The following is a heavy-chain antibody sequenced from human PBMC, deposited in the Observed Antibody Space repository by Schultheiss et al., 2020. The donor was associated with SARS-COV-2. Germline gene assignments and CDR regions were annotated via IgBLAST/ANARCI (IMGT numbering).Heavy chain of an antibody. CDR2: ISYDGSNK. Sequence: GGSLRLSCAASGFTFSSYAMHWVRQAPGKGLEWVAVISYDGSNKYYADSVKGRFTISRDNSKNTLYLQMNSLRAEDTAVYYCAKAMSWFGEDYYGSGSDYWGQGTLVTVSS. J-gene: IGHJ4*02. CDR3: AKAMSWFGEDYYGSGSDY. CDR1: GFTFSSYA. D-gene: IGHD3-10*01. V-gene: IGHV3-30-3*01.